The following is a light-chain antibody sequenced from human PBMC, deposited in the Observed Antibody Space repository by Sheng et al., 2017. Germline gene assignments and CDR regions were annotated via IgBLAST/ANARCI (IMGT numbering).Light chain of an antibody. Sequence: QSALTQPASVSGSPGQSITISCTGTNSDVGNYNLVSWYQHQPGKAPKLIIFEVIKRPSGISNRFSGSKSGKTASLTISGLQAEDEADYHCSSYAGSATVIFGGGTKLTVL. CDR3: SSYAGSATVI. CDR1: NSDVGNYNL. J-gene: IGLJ2*01. CDR2: EVI. V-gene: IGLV2-23*02.